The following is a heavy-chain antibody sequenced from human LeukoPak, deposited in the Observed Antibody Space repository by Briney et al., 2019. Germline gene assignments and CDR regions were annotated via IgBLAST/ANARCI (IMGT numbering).Heavy chain of an antibody. CDR1: GVSFSFYY. Sequence: SETLSLTCGVSGVSFSFYYWSWIRHPPGKGLEWIGEISQSGSTNYNPSLKSRVNISLDTSENQFSLKLSSVTAADTAVYYCARALGAFDIWGQGTMVTVSS. CDR3: ARALGAFDI. CDR2: ISQSGST. J-gene: IGHJ3*02. V-gene: IGHV4-34*01.